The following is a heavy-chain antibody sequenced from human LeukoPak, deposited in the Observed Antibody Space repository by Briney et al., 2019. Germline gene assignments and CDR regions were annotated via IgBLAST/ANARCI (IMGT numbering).Heavy chain of an antibody. CDR1: GFTFRTYA. CDR2: ISGSGNGT. CDR3: AKRTMSAFDS. Sequence: GGSLRLSCTASGFTFRTYAMNWVRQAPGKGLEWLSGISGSGNGTYYADSVKGRFTISRDNSKNVVYLQMNSLTVEDAATYYCAKRTMSAFDSWGQGTLLIVS. J-gene: IGHJ4*02. V-gene: IGHV3-23*01.